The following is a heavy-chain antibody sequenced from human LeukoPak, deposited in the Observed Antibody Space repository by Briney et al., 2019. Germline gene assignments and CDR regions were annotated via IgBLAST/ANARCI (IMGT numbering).Heavy chain of an antibody. Sequence: KPSETLSLTCAVYGGSFSGYYWSWIRQPPGKGLEWIGEINRSGSTNYNPSLKSRVTISVDTSKNQFSLKLSSVTAADTAVYYCARGVRGVIRFDPWGQGTLVTVSS. CDR1: GGSFSGYY. J-gene: IGHJ5*02. CDR3: ARGVRGVIRFDP. V-gene: IGHV4-34*01. D-gene: IGHD3-10*01. CDR2: INRSGST.